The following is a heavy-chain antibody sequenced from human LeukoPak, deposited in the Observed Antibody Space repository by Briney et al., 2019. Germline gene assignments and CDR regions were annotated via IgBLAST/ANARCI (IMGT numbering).Heavy chain of an antibody. CDR2: TKQDGSEK. CDR3: ARDSDGYDL. Sequence: GGSLRLSCAASGFTFSSRWMSWVRQAPGKGLEWVANTKQDGSEKYYVDSVKGRFTISRDNAKNSLYLQINSLRVDDTAVYYCARDSDGYDLWGQGTLVTVSS. CDR1: GFTFSSRW. J-gene: IGHJ4*02. V-gene: IGHV3-7*01. D-gene: IGHD2-15*01.